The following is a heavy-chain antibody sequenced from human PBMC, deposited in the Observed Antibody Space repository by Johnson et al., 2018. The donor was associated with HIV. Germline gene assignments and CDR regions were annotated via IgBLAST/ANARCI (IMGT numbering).Heavy chain of an antibody. D-gene: IGHD3-22*01. CDR3: ARGQSASMIVVVDI. CDR1: GFTFSSYG. Sequence: VQLMESGGGVVQPGGSLRLSCAASGFTFSSYGMHWVRQAPGKGLEWVAFIRSDGSNKYYADSVKGRFTISSDNSKNTLYLQMNSLRTEDTAVYYCARGQSASMIVVVDIWGQGTKVTVSS. V-gene: IGHV3-30*02. J-gene: IGHJ3*02. CDR2: IRSDGSNK.